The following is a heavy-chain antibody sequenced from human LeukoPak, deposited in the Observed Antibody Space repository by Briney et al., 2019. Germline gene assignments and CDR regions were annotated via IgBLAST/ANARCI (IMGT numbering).Heavy chain of an antibody. Sequence: GGSLRLSCAASGFTLSSYEMTWVRQAPGKGLEWISWISNSGTSIYYADVVKGRFTISRDNAKNSQHLQMNSLRAEDTAVYYCARLLPGLDYFDYWGRGTLVTVSS. D-gene: IGHD3-22*01. CDR2: ISNSGTSI. J-gene: IGHJ4*02. CDR1: GFTLSSYE. CDR3: ARLLPGLDYFDY. V-gene: IGHV3-48*03.